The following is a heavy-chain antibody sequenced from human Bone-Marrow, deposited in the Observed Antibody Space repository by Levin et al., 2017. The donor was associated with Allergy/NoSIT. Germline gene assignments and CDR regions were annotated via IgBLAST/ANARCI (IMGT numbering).Heavy chain of an antibody. J-gene: IGHJ4*02. Sequence: GESLKISCKGSGYSFTSYWIGWVRQMPGKGLEWMGIIYPGDSDTRYSPSFQGQVTISADKSISTAYLQWSSLKASDTAMYYCARLTYRGMVRGAHDYWGQGTLVTVSS. CDR3: ARLTYRGMVRGAHDY. V-gene: IGHV5-51*01. CDR2: IYPGDSDT. CDR1: GYSFTSYW. D-gene: IGHD3-10*01.